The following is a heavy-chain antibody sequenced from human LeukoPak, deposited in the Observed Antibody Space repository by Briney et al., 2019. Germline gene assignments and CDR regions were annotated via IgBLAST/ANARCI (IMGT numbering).Heavy chain of an antibody. V-gene: IGHV3-23*01. Sequence: GGSLRLSCAASGFTFSNYVMSWVRQAPGKGLEWVSAISGSGDSTYYADSVKGRFTISRDNAKNSLYLQMNSLRAEDTAVYYCARDVLGLDYWGQGTLVTVSS. J-gene: IGHJ4*02. CDR2: ISGSGDST. CDR3: ARDVLGLDY. CDR1: GFTFSNYV.